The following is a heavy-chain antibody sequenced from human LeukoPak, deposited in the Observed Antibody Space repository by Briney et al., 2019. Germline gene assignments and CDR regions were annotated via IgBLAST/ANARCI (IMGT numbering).Heavy chain of an antibody. D-gene: IGHD3-22*01. CDR2: ISWNSGSI. CDR3: AKDLVVCISGGAFDI. J-gene: IGHJ3*02. V-gene: IGHV3-9*03. CDR1: GFTFDDYA. Sequence: PGRSLRLSCAASGFTFDDYAMHWVRRAPGKGLEWVSGISWNSGSIGYADSVKGRFTISRDNAKNPLYLQMNSLRAEDMALYYCAKDLVVCISGGAFDIWGQGTMVTVSS.